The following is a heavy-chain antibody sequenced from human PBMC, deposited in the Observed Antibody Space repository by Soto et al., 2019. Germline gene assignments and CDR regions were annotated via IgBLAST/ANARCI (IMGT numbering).Heavy chain of an antibody. J-gene: IGHJ5*02. CDR2: VYYSGST. Sequence: SETLSLTCTVSGGYISGYFWSWIRQPPGKGLEWIGHVYYSGSTNYNPSLKSRATISVDTSNNQISLRLSSVTAADTAAYYCARYHDSGSYYFWFDPWGQGTLVTVSS. D-gene: IGHD3-10*01. CDR1: GGYISGYF. V-gene: IGHV4-59*08. CDR3: ARYHDSGSYYFWFDP.